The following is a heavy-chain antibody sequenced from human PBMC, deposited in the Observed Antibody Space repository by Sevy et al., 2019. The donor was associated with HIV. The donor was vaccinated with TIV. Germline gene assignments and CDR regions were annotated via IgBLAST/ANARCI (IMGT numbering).Heavy chain of an antibody. CDR3: AREVIISRDYYFDY. V-gene: IGHV4-61*02. J-gene: IGHJ4*02. CDR1: GGSISSGSYY. CDR2: IYTSGST. Sequence: SETLSLTCTVSGGSISSGSYYWSWIRQPAGKGLEWIGRIYTSGSTNYNPSLKSRVTISVDTSKNQFSLKLSSVTAADTAMYYCAREVIISRDYYFDYWGQGTLVTVSS.